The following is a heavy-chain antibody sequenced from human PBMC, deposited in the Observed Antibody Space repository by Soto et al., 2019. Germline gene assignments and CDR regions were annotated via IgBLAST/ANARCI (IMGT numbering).Heavy chain of an antibody. CDR1: GFTFSSYG. CDR3: GKDRRPNYYYGMDV. CDR2: ISYDGSNK. J-gene: IGHJ6*02. Sequence: QVQLVESGGGVVQPGRSLRLSCAASGFTFSSYGMHWVRQAPGKGLEWVAVISYDGSNKYYAESVKGRFTISRDNSKNTLYLQMNSLRAEDTAVYYCGKDRRPNYYYGMDVWGQGTMVTVSS. V-gene: IGHV3-30*18. D-gene: IGHD6-25*01.